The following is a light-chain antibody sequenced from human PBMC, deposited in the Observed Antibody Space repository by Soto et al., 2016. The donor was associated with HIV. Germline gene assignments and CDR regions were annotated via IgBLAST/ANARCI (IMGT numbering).Light chain of an antibody. J-gene: IGKJ1*01. CDR2: KAS. CDR1: QTIYTW. Sequence: DIQMTQSPSTLSASVGDTVTITCRASQTIYTWLAWYQQKPGKAPNLLIYKASNLESGVPSRFSGGGSGTEFTLTISSLQPDDFATYYCQQYQTEEGTFGQGTTVEIK. V-gene: IGKV1-5*03. CDR3: QQYQTEEGT.